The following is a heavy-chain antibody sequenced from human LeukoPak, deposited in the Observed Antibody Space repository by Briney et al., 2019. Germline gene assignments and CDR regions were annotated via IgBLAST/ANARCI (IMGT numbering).Heavy chain of an antibody. V-gene: IGHV4-39*07. D-gene: IGHD6-6*01. CDR3: ARGVYSSSSSFDS. CDR2: IYTSGST. Sequence: PSETLSLTCTVSGGSISSSSYYWGWIRQPPGKGLEWIGRIYTSGSTNYNPSLKSRVTISVDTSKNQFSLKLSSVTAADTAVYYCARGVYSSSSSFDSWGQGTLVTVSS. CDR1: GGSISSSSYY. J-gene: IGHJ4*02.